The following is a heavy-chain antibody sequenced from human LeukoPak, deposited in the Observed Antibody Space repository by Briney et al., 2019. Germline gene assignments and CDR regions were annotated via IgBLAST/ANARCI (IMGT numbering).Heavy chain of an antibody. V-gene: IGHV3-7*01. CDR3: ARIYGGNSYYFDY. D-gene: IGHD4-23*01. CDR1: GLTFSNYW. J-gene: IGHJ4*02. CDR2: IKHDGSAD. Sequence: GGSLRLSCAASGLTFSNYWMSWVRQAPGKGLEWVGNIKHDGSADYYLDSVKGRFTISRDNAEKSLYLQMNSLRAEDTAVYYCARIYGGNSYYFDYWGQGTLVTVSS.